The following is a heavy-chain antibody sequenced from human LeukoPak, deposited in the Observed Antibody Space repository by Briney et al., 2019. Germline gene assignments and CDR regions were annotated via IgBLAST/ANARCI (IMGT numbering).Heavy chain of an antibody. Sequence: GGSLRLSCAASGFTFSSYAMSWVRQAPGKGLEWVSAISGSGGSTYYADSVKGRFTISRDNSKNTLYLQMNSLRAEDAAVYYCAKLGGWSGAYDAFDIWGQGTMVTVSS. J-gene: IGHJ3*02. CDR2: ISGSGGST. CDR3: AKLGGWSGAYDAFDI. CDR1: GFTFSSYA. V-gene: IGHV3-23*01. D-gene: IGHD6-19*01.